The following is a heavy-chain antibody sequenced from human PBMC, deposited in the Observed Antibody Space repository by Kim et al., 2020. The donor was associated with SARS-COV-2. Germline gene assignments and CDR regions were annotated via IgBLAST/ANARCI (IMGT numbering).Heavy chain of an antibody. CDR3: ARSGGLSGTGVDP. CDR1: GGSINSYY. V-gene: IGHV4-59*08. Sequence: SETLSLTCTVSGGSINSYYWSWIRQPPGKGLEWIGHIYYSGSTNYAPSLKSRVTISVDTSKNQFSLKLRSVTAADTAVYYCARSGGLSGTGVDPWGQGTLVTVSS. CDR2: IYYSGST. D-gene: IGHD7-27*01. J-gene: IGHJ5*02.